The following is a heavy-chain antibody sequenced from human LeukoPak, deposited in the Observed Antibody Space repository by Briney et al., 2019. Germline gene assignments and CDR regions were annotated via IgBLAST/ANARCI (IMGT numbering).Heavy chain of an antibody. CDR3: ARDGCGSTSCYHYELTS. Sequence: PGGSLRLSCVASGFTFRNYGMHWVRQAPGKGLEWVVVIWYDGSNKYYADSVKGRFTISRDNSKNTLYLQMNSLRAEDTAVYYCARDGCGSTSCYHYELTSWGQGTLVTVSS. J-gene: IGHJ5*02. V-gene: IGHV3-33*01. D-gene: IGHD2-2*01. CDR2: IWYDGSNK. CDR1: GFTFRNYG.